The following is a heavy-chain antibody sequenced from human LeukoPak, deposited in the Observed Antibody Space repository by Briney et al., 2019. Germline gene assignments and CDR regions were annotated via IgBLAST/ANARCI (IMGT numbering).Heavy chain of an antibody. D-gene: IGHD5-12*01. J-gene: IGHJ4*02. V-gene: IGHV3-21*01. CDR3: ARDLVATTFDY. CDR2: ISSSSSYI. CDR1: GFTFSSYS. Sequence: GGSLRLSCAASGFTFSSYSMNWVRQAPGKGLEWVSSISSSSSYIHYADSVKGRFTISRDNAKNSLYLQMNSLRAEDTAVYYCARDLVATTFDYWGQGTLVTVSS.